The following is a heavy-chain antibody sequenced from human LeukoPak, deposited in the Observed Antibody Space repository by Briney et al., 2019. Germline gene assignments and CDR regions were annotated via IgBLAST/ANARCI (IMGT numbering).Heavy chain of an antibody. V-gene: IGHV4-59*01. D-gene: IGHD7-27*01. Sequence: AETLSLTCTVSGFSISSYYWSWIRQPPGKGLEWIGYIYYSGSTNYNPSLKSRVTISVDTSKNQFSLKLSSVTAADTAVYYCATWGGDYWGQGTLVTVSS. CDR3: ATWGGDY. J-gene: IGHJ4*02. CDR2: IYYSGST. CDR1: GFSISSYY.